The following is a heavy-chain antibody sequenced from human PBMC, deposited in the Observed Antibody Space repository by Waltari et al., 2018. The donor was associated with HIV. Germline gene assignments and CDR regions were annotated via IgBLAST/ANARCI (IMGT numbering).Heavy chain of an antibody. CDR2: INPNSGGT. CDR3: AREISFCSTTACDYDY. D-gene: IGHD2-2*01. V-gene: IGHV1-2*06. CDR1: GYTFTGYY. J-gene: IGHJ4*02. Sequence: QVHLMQSGAEVKKPGASVKVSCKASGYTFTGYYMHWVRQAPGQGLEWMGRINPNSGGTNYAQKFQGRVTMTRDTSISTAYMEVRRLTSDDTAVYYCAREISFCSTTACDYDYWGQGTLVTVSS.